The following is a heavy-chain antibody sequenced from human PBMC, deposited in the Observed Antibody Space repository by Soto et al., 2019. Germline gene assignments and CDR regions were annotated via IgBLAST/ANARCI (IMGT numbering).Heavy chain of an antibody. J-gene: IGHJ6*02. Sequence: PSETLSLTCTVSGGSISSSSYNWGWIRQPPGKGLEWIGSIYYSGSTYYNPSLKSRVTISVDASKNQFSLKLSSVTAADTAVYYRARGGNGYYGLDVWGQGTTVTVSS. V-gene: IGHV4-39*01. CDR1: GGSISSSSYN. D-gene: IGHD3-16*01. CDR2: IYYSGST. CDR3: ARGGNGYYGLDV.